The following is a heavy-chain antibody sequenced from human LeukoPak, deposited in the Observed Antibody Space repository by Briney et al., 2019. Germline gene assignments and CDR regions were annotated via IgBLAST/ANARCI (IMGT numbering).Heavy chain of an antibody. V-gene: IGHV4-59*01. J-gene: IGHJ3*02. CDR2: IYYSGST. CDR1: GGSISSYY. CDR3: ARDSQYYDSSGYPNAFDI. D-gene: IGHD3-22*01. Sequence: SETLSLTCTVSGGSISSYYWSWIRQPPGKGLEWIGYIYYSGSTNYNPSLKRRVTISVDTSKNQFSLKLSSVTAADTAVYYCARDSQYYDSSGYPNAFDIWGQGTMVTVSS.